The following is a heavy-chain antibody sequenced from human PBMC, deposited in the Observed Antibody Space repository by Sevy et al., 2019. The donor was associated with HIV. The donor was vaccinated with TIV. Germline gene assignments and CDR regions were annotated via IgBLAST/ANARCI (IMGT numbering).Heavy chain of an antibody. D-gene: IGHD3-9*01. V-gene: IGHV3-33*01. Sequence: GGSLRLSCAASGFNLRNYGMHWVRQAPGKGLEWVAGIWYDGSNKYYGDSVKGRFTISRDNSKNTVYLQMNSLRAEDTALYYCARAEGRRYFDPSGWFDPWGQGTLVTVSS. CDR1: GFNLRNYG. CDR3: ARAEGRRYFDPSGWFDP. CDR2: IWYDGSNK. J-gene: IGHJ5*02.